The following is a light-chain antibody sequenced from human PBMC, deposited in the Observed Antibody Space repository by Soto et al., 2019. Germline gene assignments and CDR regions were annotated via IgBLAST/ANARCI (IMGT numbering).Light chain of an antibody. Sequence: DIQMTQSPSTLSSSVGDIFTISCRASQSISSWLAWYQQKPGKAPKLLIYKASSLESGVPSRFSGSGSGTEFTLTISSLQPEDFATYYCLQHNSYPLTFGGGTKVDIK. V-gene: IGKV1-5*03. J-gene: IGKJ4*01. CDR3: LQHNSYPLT. CDR1: QSISSW. CDR2: KAS.